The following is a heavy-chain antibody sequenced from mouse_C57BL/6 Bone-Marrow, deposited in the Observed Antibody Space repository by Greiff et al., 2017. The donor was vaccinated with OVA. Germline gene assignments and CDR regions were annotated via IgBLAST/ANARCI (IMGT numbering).Heavy chain of an antibody. CDR2: IHPNSGST. CDR1: GYTFTSYW. V-gene: IGHV1-64*01. CDR3: ARTSIYYYGSGLAY. Sequence: QVQLKQPGAELVKPGASVKLSCKASGYTFTSYWMHWVKQRPGQGLEWIGMIHPNSGSTNYNEKFKSKATLTVDKSSSPAYMQLSSLTSEDSAVYYCARTSIYYYGSGLAYWGQGTLVTVSA. J-gene: IGHJ3*01. D-gene: IGHD1-1*01.